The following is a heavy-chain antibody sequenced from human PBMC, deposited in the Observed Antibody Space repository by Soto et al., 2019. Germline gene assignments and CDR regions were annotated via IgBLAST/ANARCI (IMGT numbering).Heavy chain of an antibody. CDR2: INHSGST. Sequence: QVQLQQWGAGLLKPSETLSLTCAVYGGSFSGYYWTWIRQPPGTGLEWTGEINHSGSTNYNPTLKSRVTISVDTSKNQFSLKVTSVTAADTAVYYCARDKITGLFDYWGQGTLVTVSS. V-gene: IGHV4-34*01. J-gene: IGHJ4*02. CDR3: ARDKITGLFDY. D-gene: IGHD2-8*02. CDR1: GGSFSGYY.